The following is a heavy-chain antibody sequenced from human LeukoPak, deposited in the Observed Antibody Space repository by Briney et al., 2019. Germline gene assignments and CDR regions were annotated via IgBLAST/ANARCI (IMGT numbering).Heavy chain of an antibody. CDR3: ATDGAGFDT. V-gene: IGHV3-7*03. J-gene: IGHJ5*02. CDR2: IKQDGSEK. Sequence: GGSLRLSCAASGFTFSSYWMSWVRQAPGKGLEWVANIKQDGSEKHYVDSVKGRFTISRDNAKKSLYLEMNNLRAEDTAVYYCATDGAGFDTWGQGVLVTVSS. CDR1: GFTFSSYW.